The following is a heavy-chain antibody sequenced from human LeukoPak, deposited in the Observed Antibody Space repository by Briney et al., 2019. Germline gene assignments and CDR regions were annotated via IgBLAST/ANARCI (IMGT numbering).Heavy chain of an antibody. CDR2: ISAYNGNT. CDR3: ARDLVGATYFDY. V-gene: IGHV1-18*01. D-gene: IGHD1-26*01. J-gene: IGHJ4*02. Sequence: ASVKVSCKASGYTFTSYGISWVRQAPGQGLERMGWISAYNGNTNYAQKLQGRVTMTTDTSTSTAYMELRSLRSDDTAVYYCARDLVGATYFDYWGQGTLVTVSS. CDR1: GYTFTSYG.